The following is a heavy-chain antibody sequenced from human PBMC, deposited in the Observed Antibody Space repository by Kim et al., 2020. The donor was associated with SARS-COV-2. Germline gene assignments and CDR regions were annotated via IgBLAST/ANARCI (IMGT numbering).Heavy chain of an antibody. CDR3: AKSYTSGTYFFDF. J-gene: IGHJ4*02. D-gene: IGHD3-16*01. V-gene: IGHV3-33*03. Sequence: DHMKGSFTISRDNSKATHYLPMDSLSVEDTAVYYCAKSYTSGTYFFDFWGQGTPVTVSS.